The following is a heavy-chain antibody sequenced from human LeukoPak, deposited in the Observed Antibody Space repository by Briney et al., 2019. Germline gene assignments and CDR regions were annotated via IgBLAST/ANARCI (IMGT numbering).Heavy chain of an antibody. J-gene: IGHJ4*02. CDR1: GFTFSSYA. V-gene: IGHV3-30*04. Sequence: GGSLRLSCAASGFTFSSYAMHWVRQAPGRGLEGVAVISYDGSNKYYADSVKGRFTISRDNSKNTLYLQMNSLRAEDTAVYYCASEIIFGSFDYWGQGTLVTVSS. CDR3: ASEIIFGSFDY. D-gene: IGHD3-3*01. CDR2: ISYDGSNK.